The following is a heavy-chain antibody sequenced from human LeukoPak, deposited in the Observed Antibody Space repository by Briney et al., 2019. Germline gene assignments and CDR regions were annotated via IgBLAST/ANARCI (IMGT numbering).Heavy chain of an antibody. V-gene: IGHV4-31*03. D-gene: IGHD5-18*01. CDR1: GGCISSAAYY. CDR2: IYHSGIT. CDR3: ARDRGYSYGVDS. J-gene: IGHJ4*02. Sequence: SETLTLTCTVSGGCISSAAYYCIWIPQPPLKALEWLGYIYHSGITNYNPSLKSRVTISVDTSKNQFSLKLSSVTAADTAVYYCARDRGYSYGVDSWGQGTLVTVSS.